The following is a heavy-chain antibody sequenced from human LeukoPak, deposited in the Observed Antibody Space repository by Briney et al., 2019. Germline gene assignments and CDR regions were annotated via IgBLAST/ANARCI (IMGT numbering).Heavy chain of an antibody. J-gene: IGHJ3*02. D-gene: IGHD3/OR15-3a*01. CDR3: ARTTLDAFDI. V-gene: IGHV5-51*01. CDR2: IYPGDSDT. CDR1: GYSFTRCW. Sequence: GESLKISCKASGYSFTRCWIGWVRQKPGKGLEWMGIIYPGDSDTRNRPSFQGQVTISADKSISTAYLQWSSLKASDTAMYYCARTTLDAFDIWGQGTMVTVSS.